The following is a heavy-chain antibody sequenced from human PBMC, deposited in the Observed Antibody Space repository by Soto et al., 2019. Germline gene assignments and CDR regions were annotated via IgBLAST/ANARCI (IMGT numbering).Heavy chain of an antibody. Sequence: PSETLSLTCTVSGGSVSSANYYWGWLRQPPGKGLEWIGSIYYSGNTNYNPSLNSRVTISVDTSKNQFSLRLSSVTAADTAVYYCARVSGSYYHVYYFDYWGQGTLVTVSS. CDR1: GGSVSSANYY. CDR2: IYYSGNT. J-gene: IGHJ4*02. D-gene: IGHD1-26*01. V-gene: IGHV4-61*01. CDR3: ARVSGSYYHVYYFDY.